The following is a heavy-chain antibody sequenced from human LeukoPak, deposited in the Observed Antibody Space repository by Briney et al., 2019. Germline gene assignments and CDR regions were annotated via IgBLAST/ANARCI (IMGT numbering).Heavy chain of an antibody. CDR1: GFTFSSYG. D-gene: IGHD3-10*01. Sequence: PGGSLRLSCAASGFTFSSYGMHWVRQAPGKGLEWVAVIWYDGSNKYYGDSVKGRFTISRDNSKNTVDLEMNSLRAEDTAVYYCAREATYGSGSYYGYWGQGTLVTVSS. V-gene: IGHV3-33*01. J-gene: IGHJ4*02. CDR2: IWYDGSNK. CDR3: AREATYGSGSYYGY.